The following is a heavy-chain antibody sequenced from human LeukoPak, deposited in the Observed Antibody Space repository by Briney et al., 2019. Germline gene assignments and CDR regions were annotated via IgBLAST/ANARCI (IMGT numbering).Heavy chain of an antibody. D-gene: IGHD3-22*01. V-gene: IGHV3-23*01. Sequence: GSLRLSCAASGFTFSSYAMSWVRQAPGKGLEWVSAISGSGGSTYYADSVKGRFTISRDNSKNTLYLQMNSLRAEDTAVYYCAKGHYYDSSGYYYFGYYFDYWGQGTLVTVSS. CDR3: AKGHYYDSSGYYYFGYYFDY. J-gene: IGHJ4*02. CDR1: GFTFSSYA. CDR2: ISGSGGST.